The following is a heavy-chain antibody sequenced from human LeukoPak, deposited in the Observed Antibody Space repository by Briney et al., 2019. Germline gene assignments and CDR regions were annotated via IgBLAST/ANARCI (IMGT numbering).Heavy chain of an antibody. D-gene: IGHD6-19*01. CDR1: GGSISSSSYY. CDR3: ARLYSSAYYFDY. CDR2: IYYSGST. J-gene: IGHJ4*02. Sequence: SETLSLTCTVSGGSISSSSYYWGWIRQPPGKGLEWIGSIYYSGSTYYNPSLKSRVTISVDTSKNQFSLKLSSVTAADTAVYYSARLYSSAYYFDYWGQGTLVTVSS. V-gene: IGHV4-39*01.